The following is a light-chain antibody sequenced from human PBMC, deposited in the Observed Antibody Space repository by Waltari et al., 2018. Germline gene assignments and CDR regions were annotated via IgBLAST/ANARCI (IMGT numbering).Light chain of an antibody. V-gene: IGKV1-39*01. CDR2: AAS. CDR1: QSISSY. J-gene: IGKJ5*01. Sequence: MTQSPATLSVSPGERVTITCRASQSISSYLNWYQQKPGKAPKLLIYAASSLQSGVPSRFSGSGSGTDFTLTISSLQPEDFATYYCQQSYSTPAVTFGQGTRLEIK. CDR3: QQSYSTPAVT.